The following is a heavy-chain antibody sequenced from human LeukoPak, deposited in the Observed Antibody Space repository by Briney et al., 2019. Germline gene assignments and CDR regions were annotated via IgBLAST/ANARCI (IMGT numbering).Heavy chain of an antibody. J-gene: IGHJ4*02. CDR1: GGSISSYY. CDR3: ARGYSYAPFDY. Sequence: SETLSLTCTVSGGSISSYYWSWIRQPPGKGLEWIGYIYYSGSTYYNPSLKSRVTISVDTSKNQFSLKLSSVTAADTAVYYCARGYSYAPFDYWGQGTLVTVSS. V-gene: IGHV4-59*12. D-gene: IGHD5-18*01. CDR2: IYYSGST.